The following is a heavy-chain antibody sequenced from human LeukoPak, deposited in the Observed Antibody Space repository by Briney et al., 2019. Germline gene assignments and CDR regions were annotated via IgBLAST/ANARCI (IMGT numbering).Heavy chain of an antibody. CDR3: ARILNRSGWFFDY. D-gene: IGHD6-19*01. V-gene: IGHV2-70*04. CDR2: IDWDDAK. CDR1: GFSLITSGTR. J-gene: IGHJ4*02. Sequence: SGPALVKLTQTLTLTCSFSGFSLITSGTRVSWIRQPPGKALEWLARIDWDDAKFYSTSLKTRLTISKDTSKNQVVLTMTNMHPEDTATYYCARILNRSGWFFDYRGQGTLVTVSS.